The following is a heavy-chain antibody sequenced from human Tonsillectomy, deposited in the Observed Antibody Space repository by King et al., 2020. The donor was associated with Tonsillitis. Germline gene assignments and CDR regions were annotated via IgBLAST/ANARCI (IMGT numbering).Heavy chain of an antibody. CDR3: GTGGDV. CDR2: ISGSGSGT. Sequence: VQLVESGGGLVQPGGSLRLSCAASGFTFSSNAMNWVRQAPGKGLEWVSAISGSGSGTYYAESVKGRFTISRDNSKNTPYLQMNSLRAEDTAVYYCGTGGDVWGQGTTVTVSS. V-gene: IGHV3-23*04. D-gene: IGHD1-14*01. J-gene: IGHJ6*02. CDR1: GFTFSSNA.